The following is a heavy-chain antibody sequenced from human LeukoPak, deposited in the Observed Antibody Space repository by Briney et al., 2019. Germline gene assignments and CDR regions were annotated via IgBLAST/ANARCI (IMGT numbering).Heavy chain of an antibody. Sequence: RKSLRLSCAASGFTFSSHTIHWVRQAPGKGLEWVALILYDGSNKYYADSVKGRFTISRDNSKNTLYLQMDSLRPEDSALYYCARDWGYTYGHPFDYWGQGTLVTVSS. CDR1: GFTFSSHT. D-gene: IGHD5-18*01. V-gene: IGHV3-30-3*01. CDR2: ILYDGSNK. J-gene: IGHJ4*02. CDR3: ARDWGYTYGHPFDY.